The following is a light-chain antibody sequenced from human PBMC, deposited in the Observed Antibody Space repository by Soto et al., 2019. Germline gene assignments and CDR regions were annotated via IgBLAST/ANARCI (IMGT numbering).Light chain of an antibody. CDR1: QSISDL. Sequence: DIQMTQSPSTLSASVGDRVTITCRASQSISDLLAWYQQKPGKAPKLLIYKASSLKSGVPSRFSGSGSGTDYTLTISSLQPDYFASYYCQQYNGYWTFGQGTKVEIK. V-gene: IGKV1-5*03. CDR2: KAS. CDR3: QQYNGYWT. J-gene: IGKJ1*01.